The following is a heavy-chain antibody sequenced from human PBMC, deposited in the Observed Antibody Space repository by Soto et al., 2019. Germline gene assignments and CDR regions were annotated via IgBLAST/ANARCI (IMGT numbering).Heavy chain of an antibody. J-gene: IGHJ5*02. CDR2: IYYSGST. D-gene: IGHD3-22*01. CDR3: ARHDLIRSSRYYSNWFAP. V-gene: IGHV4-39*01. CDR1: GGSISSSSYY. Sequence: PSETLSLTCTVSGGSISSSSYYWGWIRQPPGKGLEWIGSIYYSGSTYYNPSLKSRVTISVDTSKNQFPLKLSSVTAADTAVYYCARHDLIRSSRYYSNWFAPWGQGTLVTVSS.